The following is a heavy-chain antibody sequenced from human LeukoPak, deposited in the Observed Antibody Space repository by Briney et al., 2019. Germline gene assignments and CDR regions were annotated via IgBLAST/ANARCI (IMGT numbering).Heavy chain of an antibody. CDR1: GFTLSRSW. CDR2: INQDGSEK. J-gene: IGHJ4*02. Sequence: GGSLRLSCAASGFTLSRSWMSWVRQAPGKGLEWVANINQDGSEKNYVDSVKGRFTISRDNAKNSLYLQMNSLGAEDTAVYYCARAYQTDYWGQGALVTVSS. V-gene: IGHV3-7*05. CDR3: ARAYQTDY. D-gene: IGHD2-2*01.